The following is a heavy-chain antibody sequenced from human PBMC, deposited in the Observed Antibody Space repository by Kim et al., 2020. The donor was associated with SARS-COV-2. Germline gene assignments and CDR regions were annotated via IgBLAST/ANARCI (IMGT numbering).Heavy chain of an antibody. Sequence: GGSLRLSCAASGFTFSDYAMHWVRQAPGKGLEWLAVISTAGNDQFYADSVKGRFSIFRDNSQNTVFLQVNRLRVEDSAVYYCARDRLVRTIDGVLWSGPEDYYYFYSMDTWGLGTTVTVSS. V-gene: IGHV3-30*04. D-gene: IGHD3-3*01. CDR3: ARDRLVRTIDGVLWSGPEDYYYFYSMDT. J-gene: IGHJ6*02. CDR2: ISTAGNDQ. CDR1: GFTFSDYA.